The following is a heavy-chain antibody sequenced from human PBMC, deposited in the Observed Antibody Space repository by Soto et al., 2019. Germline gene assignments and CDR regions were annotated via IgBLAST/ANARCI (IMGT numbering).Heavy chain of an antibody. CDR3: ARHRRSSWYLGWFDP. CDR1: GGSISSYY. J-gene: IGHJ5*02. CDR2: IYYSGST. V-gene: IGHV4-59*08. D-gene: IGHD6-13*01. Sequence: SETLSLTCTVSGGSISSYYWSWIRQPPGKGLEWIGYIYYSGSTNYNPSLKSRVTISVDTSKNQFSLKLSSVTAADTAVYYCARHRRSSWYLGWFDPWGQGTLVTVSS.